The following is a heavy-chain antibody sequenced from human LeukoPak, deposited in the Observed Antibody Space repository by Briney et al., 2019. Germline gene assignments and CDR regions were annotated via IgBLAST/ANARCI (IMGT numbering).Heavy chain of an antibody. D-gene: IGHD6-19*01. CDR3: AKSGSGWYFLRSGTVLGDAFDI. V-gene: IGHV3-23*01. Sequence: PGGSLRLSCAASGFTFSSYAMSWVRQAPGKGLEWVSAISAGGDSTYYADSVKGRFTISRDNSKNTLYLQMNSLRAEDTAVYYCAKSGSGWYFLRSGTVLGDAFDIWGQGTMVTVSS. CDR1: GFTFSSYA. J-gene: IGHJ3*02. CDR2: ISAGGDST.